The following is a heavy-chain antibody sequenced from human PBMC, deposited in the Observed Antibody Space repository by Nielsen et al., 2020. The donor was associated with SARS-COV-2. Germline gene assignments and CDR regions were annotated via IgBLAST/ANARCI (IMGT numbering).Heavy chain of an antibody. Sequence: GGSLRLSCAASGFTFSSYDMHWVRQATGKGLEWVSAIGTAGDTYYPGSVRGRFTISRDNPKNMLYLQMDTLRAEDTAVYYCARQQRGTWSFDYWGQGTLVTVSS. CDR3: ARQQRGTWSFDY. D-gene: IGHD6-13*01. CDR2: IGTAGDT. J-gene: IGHJ4*02. CDR1: GFTFSSYD. V-gene: IGHV3-13*01.